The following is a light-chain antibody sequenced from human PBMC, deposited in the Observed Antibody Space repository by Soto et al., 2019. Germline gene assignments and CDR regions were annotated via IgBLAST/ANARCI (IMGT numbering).Light chain of an antibody. CDR3: SSYTTSNTRQIV. CDR1: SSDVGGYNY. CDR2: DVS. J-gene: IGLJ1*01. V-gene: IGLV2-14*03. Sequence: QSVLTQPASVSGSPGQSITISCTGTSSDVGGYNYVSWYQHHPGKAPKLIIYDVSNRPSGVSIRFSGSKSDNTASLTISGLQPEDEADYHCSSYTTSNTRQIVVGTGTKVPVL.